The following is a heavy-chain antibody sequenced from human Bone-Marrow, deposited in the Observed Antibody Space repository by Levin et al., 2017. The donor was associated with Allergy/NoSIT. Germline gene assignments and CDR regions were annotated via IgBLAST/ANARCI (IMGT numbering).Heavy chain of an antibody. Sequence: GASVKVSCKASGGTFSSYTISWVRQAPGQGLEWMGRIIPILGIANYAQKFQGRVTITADKSTSTAYMELSSLRSEDTAVYYCASTAKDYDSSGYVWFDYWGQGTLVTVSS. CDR1: GGTFSSYT. CDR3: ASTAKDYDSSGYVWFDY. D-gene: IGHD3-22*01. CDR2: IIPILGIA. V-gene: IGHV1-69*02. J-gene: IGHJ4*02.